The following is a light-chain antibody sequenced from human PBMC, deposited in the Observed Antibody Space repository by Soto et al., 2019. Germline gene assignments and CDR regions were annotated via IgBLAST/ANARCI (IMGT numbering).Light chain of an antibody. J-gene: IGKJ1*01. CDR2: KVS. CDR3: QHYGGVWT. V-gene: IGKV1-5*03. CDR1: ESVNSW. Sequence: DIQMTQSPSTLSASIVDRVTITFRASESVNSWLAWYQQKPGKAPKFLIYKVSSLESGVPSRFSGSGSATEFILTISSLQPDDFATYHCQHYGGVWTFGQGTKVDI.